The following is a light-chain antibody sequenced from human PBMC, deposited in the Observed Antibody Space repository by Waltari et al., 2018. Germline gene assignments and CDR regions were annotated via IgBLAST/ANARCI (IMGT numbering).Light chain of an antibody. CDR2: DAS. CDR1: ETIKTN. Sequence: EIVVTQSPATLSVSPGEGATLSCRASETIKTNLAWYQQKPGQAPRLLIYDASTRATGIPARFSGSGSGTEFTLTISSLQPDDFATYYCQQYSSFSTFGLGTKV. J-gene: IGKJ1*01. V-gene: IGKV3-15*01. CDR3: QQYSSFST.